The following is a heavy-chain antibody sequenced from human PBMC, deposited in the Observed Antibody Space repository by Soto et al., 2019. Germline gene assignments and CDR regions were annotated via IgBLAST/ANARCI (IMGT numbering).Heavy chain of an antibody. J-gene: IGHJ3*02. CDR2: IYYSGST. V-gene: IGHV4-39*01. CDR3: ARLVGDIVVVVARFDAFDI. Sequence: QLQLQESGPGLVKPSETLSLTCTVSGGSISSSSYYWGWIRQPPGKGLEWIGSIYYSGSTYYNPTLKSRVTISVDTSKNQFSLKLSSVTAADTAVYYCARLVGDIVVVVARFDAFDIWGQGTMVTVSS. CDR1: GGSISSSSYY. D-gene: IGHD2-15*01.